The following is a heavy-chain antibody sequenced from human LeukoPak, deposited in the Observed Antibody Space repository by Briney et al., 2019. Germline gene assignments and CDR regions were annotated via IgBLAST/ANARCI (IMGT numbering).Heavy chain of an antibody. V-gene: IGHV3-33*01. CDR1: RFTFSVFG. CDR3: ARELGSGTFDY. Sequence: WGSLSLTCSASRFTFSVFGMHRLGPAPGQGLEWVAIMWYDGRKEYYAVSGKGRSTISRDTSTNMLYLQMNSLRAEDTPVYYCARELGSGTFDYWGQGTLVTVSS. J-gene: IGHJ4*02. D-gene: IGHD6-19*01. CDR2: MWYDGRKE.